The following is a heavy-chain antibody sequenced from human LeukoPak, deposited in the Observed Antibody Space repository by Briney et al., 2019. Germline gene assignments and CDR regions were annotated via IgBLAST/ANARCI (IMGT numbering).Heavy chain of an antibody. J-gene: IGHJ4*02. V-gene: IGHV4-59*01. Sequence: SETLSLTCTVSGGSISSYYWSWIRQPPGKGLEWIGYIYYSGSTNYNPSLKSRVTISVDTSKNQFSLKLSSVTAADTAVYYCAREDPGIAVAGRGFDYWGQGTLVTVSS. CDR3: AREDPGIAVAGRGFDY. CDR1: GGSISSYY. CDR2: IYYSGST. D-gene: IGHD6-19*01.